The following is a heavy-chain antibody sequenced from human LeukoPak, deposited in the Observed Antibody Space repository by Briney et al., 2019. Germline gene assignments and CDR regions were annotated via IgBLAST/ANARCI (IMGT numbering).Heavy chain of an antibody. CDR1: GFTFSSYG. CDR3: TRDPPSTIFGVVYAFDI. Sequence: QAGGSLRLACAASGFTFSSYGMHWVSQASGKGLEGVGRIRSKANSYATAYAASVKGRFTISRDDSKNTAYLQMNSLKTEDTAVYYCTRDPPSTIFGVVYAFDIWGQGTMVTVSS. CDR2: IRSKANSYAT. J-gene: IGHJ3*02. V-gene: IGHV3-73*01. D-gene: IGHD3-3*01.